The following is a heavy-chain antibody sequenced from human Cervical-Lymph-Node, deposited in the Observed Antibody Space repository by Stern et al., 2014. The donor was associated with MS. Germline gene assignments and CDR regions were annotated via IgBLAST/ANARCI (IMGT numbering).Heavy chain of an antibody. D-gene: IGHD1-7*01. J-gene: IGHJ4*02. Sequence: VQLEESGGGVVQPGRSLRLSCAASGFTFSNYGMHWVRQAPGKGLEWLAVIWYDGNKKYYADSVKGRFTISRDKSKNTLFLQMSSLTAEDTALYYCARGNWNYEGMGYWGQGTLVTVSS. CDR1: GFTFSNYG. CDR3: ARGNWNYEGMGY. V-gene: IGHV3-33*01. CDR2: IWYDGNKK.